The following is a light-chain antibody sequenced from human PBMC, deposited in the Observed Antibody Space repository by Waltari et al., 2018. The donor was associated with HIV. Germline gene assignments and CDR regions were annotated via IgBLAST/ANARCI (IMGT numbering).Light chain of an antibody. J-gene: IGKJ2*01. Sequence: MTQSPLSLPVTPGEPASISCRSSQSLLHSNGYNYLDWYQQKPGKAPKLLIHAASSLQSGVPSRFSGSGSGTDFTLTINSLQPEDFATYYCQQSYSAPETFGQGTKLEIK. V-gene: IGKV1-39*01. CDR1: QSLLHSNGYNY. CDR3: QQSYSAPET. CDR2: AAS.